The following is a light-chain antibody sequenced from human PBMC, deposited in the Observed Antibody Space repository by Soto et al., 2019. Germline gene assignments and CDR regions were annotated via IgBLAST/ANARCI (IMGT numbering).Light chain of an antibody. J-gene: IGKJ4*01. CDR3: QQYGDWPLT. CDR2: ATS. V-gene: IGKV3-15*01. Sequence: EIVVTQSPATLSVSPGERATLSCRASQSVGNNFAWYQQKPGQAPRLLILATSTRATGVPARFSGSGSWTEFTLTISSLQSDAFAVSYCQQYGDWPLTFGGGDKVE. CDR1: QSVGNN.